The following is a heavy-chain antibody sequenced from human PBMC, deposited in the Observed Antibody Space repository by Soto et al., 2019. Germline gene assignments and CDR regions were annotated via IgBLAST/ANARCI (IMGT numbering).Heavy chain of an antibody. Sequence: GGSLRLSCAASGFTFSSYDMHWVRQATGKGLEWVSAIGTAGDTYYPGSVKGRFTISRENAKNSLYLQMNSLRAEDTAVYYCAREGGGDYYDSSGFWFAFDIWGQGTMVTVSS. CDR1: GFTFSSYD. J-gene: IGHJ3*02. D-gene: IGHD3-22*01. CDR3: AREGGGDYYDSSGFWFAFDI. CDR2: IGTAGDT. V-gene: IGHV3-13*01.